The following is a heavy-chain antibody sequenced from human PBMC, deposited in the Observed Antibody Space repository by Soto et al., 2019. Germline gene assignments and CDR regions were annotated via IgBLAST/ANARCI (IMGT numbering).Heavy chain of an antibody. J-gene: IGHJ5*02. V-gene: IGHV3-23*01. CDR3: AKDIGRVVGLFDP. D-gene: IGHD1-26*01. CDR2: ISGSGGST. Sequence: VGSVRLSCAASGFTFSSYAMSWVRQAPGKGLEWVSAISGSGGSTYYADSVKGRFTISRDNSKNTLYLQMNSLRAEDTAVYYCAKDIGRVVGLFDPWGQGTLVTVSS. CDR1: GFTFSSYA.